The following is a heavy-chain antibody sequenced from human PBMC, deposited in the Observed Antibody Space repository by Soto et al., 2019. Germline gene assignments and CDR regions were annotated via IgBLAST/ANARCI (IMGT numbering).Heavy chain of an antibody. V-gene: IGHV4-59*01. Sequence: SETLSLTCTVSGGSLNTYYWSWIRQPPGKGLEWLGYISYSGSTSYNPSLKSRLTLSLITSRNQFSLNLRSVTAADTAIYYCARGTRAPQYYAYYYGIDVWRQGTTVTVS. J-gene: IGHJ6*01. CDR1: GGSLNTYY. CDR2: ISYSGST. D-gene: IGHD3-3*01. CDR3: ARGTRAPQYYAYYYGIDV.